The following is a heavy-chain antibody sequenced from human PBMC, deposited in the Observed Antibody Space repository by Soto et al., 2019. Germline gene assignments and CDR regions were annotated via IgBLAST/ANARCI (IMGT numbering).Heavy chain of an antibody. Sequence: RASVKVSCKASGGTFSSYAISWVRQAPGQGLEWMGGIIPIFGTANYAQKFQGRVTITADESTSTAYMELSSLRSEDTAVYYCAPIYPHGGDYWGQGTLVTVCS. D-gene: IGHD3-10*01. CDR3: APIYPHGGDY. CDR2: IIPIFGTA. J-gene: IGHJ4*02. V-gene: IGHV1-69*13. CDR1: GGTFSSYA.